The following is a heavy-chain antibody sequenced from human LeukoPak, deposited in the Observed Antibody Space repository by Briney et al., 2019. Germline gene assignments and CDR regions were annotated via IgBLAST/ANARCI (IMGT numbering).Heavy chain of an antibody. V-gene: IGHV4-59*12. CDR1: GGSISSYY. CDR2: IYYSGTT. CDR3: ARGDYYGSGLSGNYFDY. J-gene: IGHJ4*02. Sequence: PSETLSLTCTVSGGSISSYYWSWIRQPPGKGLEWIGYIYYSGTTNYNPSLKSRVTISVDRSKNQFSLKLSSVTAADTAVYYCARGDYYGSGLSGNYFDYWGQGTLVTVSS. D-gene: IGHD3-10*01.